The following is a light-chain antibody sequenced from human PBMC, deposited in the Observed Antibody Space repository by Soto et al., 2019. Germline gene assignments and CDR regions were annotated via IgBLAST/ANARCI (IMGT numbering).Light chain of an antibody. V-gene: IGLV1-40*01. Sequence: QSVLTQPPSVSGAPGQRVTISCTGSSSNIGAGYDVHWYQQLPGTAPKLLIYGNSNRPSGVPDRFSGSKSGTSASLAITGLQADDEADYYCQSYDSSLSGSEVVFGGGTKVTVL. CDR1: SSNIGAGYD. J-gene: IGLJ2*01. CDR2: GNS. CDR3: QSYDSSLSGSEVV.